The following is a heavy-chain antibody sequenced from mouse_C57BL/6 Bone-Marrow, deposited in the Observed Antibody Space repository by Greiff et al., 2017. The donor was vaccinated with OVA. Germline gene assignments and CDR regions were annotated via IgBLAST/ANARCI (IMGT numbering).Heavy chain of an antibody. CDR3: SFLSWFAY. Sequence: VQLQQSGAELVRPGASVKLSCTASGFNIKDDYMYWVKQRPEQGLEWIGWIDPENGDTEYASKFQGKATITADTSSNTAYLQLSSLTSEDTAVYYCSFLSWFAYWGQGTLVTVSA. J-gene: IGHJ3*01. V-gene: IGHV14-4*01. CDR1: GFNIKDDY. CDR2: IDPENGDT.